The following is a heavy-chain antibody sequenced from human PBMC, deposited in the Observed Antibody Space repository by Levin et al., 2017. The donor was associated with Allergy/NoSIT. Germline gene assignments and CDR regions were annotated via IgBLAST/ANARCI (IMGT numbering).Heavy chain of an antibody. J-gene: IGHJ6*02. V-gene: IGHV4-59*08. CDR2: VYNSGST. CDR3: ARRFCSGGTCYSGAHGMDG. Sequence: SETLSLTCTVSGDSISSYYWSWIRQPPGKGLEWIGYVYNSGSTNYNPSLKSRVTISVDTSKNQFSLKLSSVTAADTAVYYCARRFCSGGTCYSGAHGMDGWGQGTTVTVSS. CDR1: GDSISSYY. D-gene: IGHD2-15*01.